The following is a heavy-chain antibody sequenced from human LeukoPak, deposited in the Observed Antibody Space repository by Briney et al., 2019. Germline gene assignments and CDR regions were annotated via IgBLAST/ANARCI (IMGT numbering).Heavy chain of an antibody. CDR1: GFTFSSYG. Sequence: GGSLRLSXAASGFTFSSYGMHWVRQAPGKGLEWVAVIWYDGSNKYYADSVKGRFTISRDNSKNTLYLQMNSLRAEDTAVYYCAFPRYQLPFDYWGQGTLVTVSS. CDR2: IWYDGSNK. J-gene: IGHJ4*02. V-gene: IGHV3-33*01. CDR3: AFPRYQLPFDY. D-gene: IGHD2-2*01.